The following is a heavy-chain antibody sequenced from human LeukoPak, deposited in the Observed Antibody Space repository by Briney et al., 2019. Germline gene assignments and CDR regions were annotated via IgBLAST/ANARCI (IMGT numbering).Heavy chain of an antibody. CDR3: AAYDNSGYSKKYFRH. CDR1: GLTFNNYW. J-gene: IGHJ1*01. Sequence: GGSLRLSCAASGLTFNNYWMHWVRQAPGKGLVWVSRINTDGSNTNYADSVKGRFTISRDNAKNTVYLQMNSLRADDTAVYYCAAYDNSGYSKKYFRHWGQGTLVTVSS. V-gene: IGHV3-74*01. D-gene: IGHD3-22*01. CDR2: INTDGSNT.